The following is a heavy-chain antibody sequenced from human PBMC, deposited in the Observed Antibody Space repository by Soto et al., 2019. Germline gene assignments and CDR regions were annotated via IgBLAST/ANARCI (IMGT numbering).Heavy chain of an antibody. CDR1: GGTFSSYA. CDR2: IIPIFGTA. Sequence: QVQLVQSGAEVKKPGSSVKVSCKASGGTFSSYAISWVRQAPGQGLEWMGGIIPIFGTANYAQKSQGSVTITADESTSTADMQLSSLRSEDTAVYYCARGQLEPVFYYDYGMDVWGQGTTVTVSS. CDR3: ARGQLEPVFYYDYGMDV. J-gene: IGHJ6*02. D-gene: IGHD1-1*01. V-gene: IGHV1-69*01.